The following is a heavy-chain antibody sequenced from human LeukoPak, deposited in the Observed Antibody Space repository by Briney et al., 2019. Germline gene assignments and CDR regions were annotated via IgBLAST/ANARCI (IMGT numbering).Heavy chain of an antibody. Sequence: SETLSLTCTVSGGSISSSSYYWGWIRQPPGKGLEWIRSIYYSGSTYYNPSLKSRVTISVDTSKNQFSLKLSSVTAADTAVYYCARGVRGYYYYMDVWGKGTTVTVSS. V-gene: IGHV4-39*07. CDR1: GGSISSSSYY. CDR3: ARGVRGYYYYMDV. D-gene: IGHD2-21*01. J-gene: IGHJ6*03. CDR2: IYYSGST.